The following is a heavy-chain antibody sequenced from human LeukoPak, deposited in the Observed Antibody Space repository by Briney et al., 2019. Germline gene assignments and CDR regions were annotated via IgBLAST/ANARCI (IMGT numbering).Heavy chain of an antibody. Sequence: ASVKVSCKASGCTFTSSAMNWVRQAPGQGLEWMGWINTNTGNPTYAQGFTGRFVFSLDTSVSTAYLQISSLKAEDTAVYYCARDRTGSSWYDFDYWGQGTLVTVSS. D-gene: IGHD6-13*01. CDR1: GCTFTSSA. CDR3: ARDRTGSSWYDFDY. CDR2: INTNTGNP. J-gene: IGHJ4*02. V-gene: IGHV7-4-1*02.